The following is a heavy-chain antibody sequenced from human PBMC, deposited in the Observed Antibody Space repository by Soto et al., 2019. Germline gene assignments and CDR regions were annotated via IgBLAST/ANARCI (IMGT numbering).Heavy chain of an antibody. J-gene: IGHJ6*03. CDR2: ISWNSGSI. CDR3: AKDTASGLTHYMDV. Sequence: PGGSLRLSCAASGFTFDDYAMHWVRQAPGKGLEWVSGISWNSGSIGYADSVKGRFTISRDNAKNSLYLQMNSLRAEDTALYYCAKDTASGLTHYMDVWGKGTTVTVSS. CDR1: GFTFDDYA. V-gene: IGHV3-9*01.